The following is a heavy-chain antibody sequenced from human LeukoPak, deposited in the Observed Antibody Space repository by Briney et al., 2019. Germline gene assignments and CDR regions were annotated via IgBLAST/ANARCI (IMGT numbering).Heavy chain of an antibody. J-gene: IGHJ5*02. Sequence: SETLSLTCTVSGGSISSYYWSWIRQPPGKGLEWIGYIYYSGSTNYNPSLKSRVTISVDTSKNQFSLKLSSVTAADTAVYYCARDALYYYGSGSYYAGLGPWGQGTLVAVSS. D-gene: IGHD3-10*01. CDR1: GGSISSYY. CDR2: IYYSGST. CDR3: ARDALYYYGSGSYYAGLGP. V-gene: IGHV4-59*01.